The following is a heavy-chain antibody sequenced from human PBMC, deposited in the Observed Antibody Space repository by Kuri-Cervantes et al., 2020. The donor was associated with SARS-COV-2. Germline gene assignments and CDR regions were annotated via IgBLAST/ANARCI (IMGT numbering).Heavy chain of an antibody. V-gene: IGHV4-59*08. CDR1: GGSISSYY. CDR2: IYYSGST. CDR3: ARLGAFDI. J-gene: IGHJ3*02. Sequence: SETLSLTCTVSGGSISSYYWSWIRQPPGKGLEWIGYIYYSGSTNYNPSLKSRVSISVDTSKNQFSLKLTSVTAADTAVYYCARLGAFDIWGQGTMVTVSS.